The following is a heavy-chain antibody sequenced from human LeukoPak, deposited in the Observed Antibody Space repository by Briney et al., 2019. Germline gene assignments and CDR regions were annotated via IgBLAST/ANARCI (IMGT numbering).Heavy chain of an antibody. CDR2: ISAYNGNT. CDR3: ARDRTNYYDSSSGY. CDR1: GYTFTSYG. V-gene: IGHV1-18*01. J-gene: IGHJ4*02. D-gene: IGHD3-22*01. Sequence: ASVKVSCKASGYTFTSYGIRWVRQAPGQGLEWMGWISAYNGNTNYAQKLQGRVTMTTDTSTSTAYMELRSLRSDDTAVYYCARDRTNYYDSSSGYWGQGTLVTVSS.